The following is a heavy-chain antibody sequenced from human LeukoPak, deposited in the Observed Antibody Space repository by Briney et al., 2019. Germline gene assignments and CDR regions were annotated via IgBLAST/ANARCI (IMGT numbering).Heavy chain of an antibody. V-gene: IGHV3-30-3*01. D-gene: IGHD4-11*01. Sequence: GGSLRLSCAPSGFTFSSYAMHWVRQAPGKGLEWVAVISYAGSNKFYADSVRGRVTISRDNSKNTLYLQMNSLRAEDTAVYYCARGQHRVTYSDDAFDIGGQGTMVTVSA. CDR2: ISYAGSNK. J-gene: IGHJ3*02. CDR3: ARGQHRVTYSDDAFDI. CDR1: GFTFSSYA.